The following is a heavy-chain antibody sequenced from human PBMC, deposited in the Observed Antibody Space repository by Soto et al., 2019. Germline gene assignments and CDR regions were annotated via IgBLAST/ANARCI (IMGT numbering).Heavy chain of an antibody. Sequence: GGSLRLSCAASGFTFSSYAMSWVRQAPGKGLEWVSAISGSGGSTYYADSVKGRFTISRDNSKNTLYLQMNSLRAEDTAVYYCAKDLFVVITNDYFDYWGQGDLVTVSS. J-gene: IGHJ4*02. CDR1: GFTFSSYA. V-gene: IGHV3-23*01. D-gene: IGHD3-22*01. CDR3: AKDLFVVITNDYFDY. CDR2: ISGSGGST.